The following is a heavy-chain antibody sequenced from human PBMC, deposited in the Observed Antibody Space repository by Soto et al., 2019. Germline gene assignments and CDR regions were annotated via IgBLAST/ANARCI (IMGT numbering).Heavy chain of an antibody. D-gene: IGHD2-15*01. V-gene: IGHV1-69*01. J-gene: IGHJ4*02. CDR1: GGTFSGYA. CDR2: FVPLFGST. CDR3: ATHSLGTSSPHYFDN. Sequence: QVQLVQSGAEVKKPGSSVKVSCQASGGTFSGYALTWVRQAPGQGLEWMGEFVPLFGSTNYAQKFAGRITIIADESTSTGYMELSTLRSEDTAVYYCATHSLGTSSPHYFDNWGQGTLVTVSS.